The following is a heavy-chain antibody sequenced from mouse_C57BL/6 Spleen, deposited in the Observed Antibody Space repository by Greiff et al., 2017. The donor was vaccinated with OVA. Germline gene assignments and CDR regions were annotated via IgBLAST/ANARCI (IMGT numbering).Heavy chain of an antibody. CDR1: GYTFTDYE. CDR3: TREDSSGPPDY. D-gene: IGHD3-2*02. V-gene: IGHV1-15*01. CDR2: IDPETGGT. Sequence: QVHVKQSGAELVRPGASVTLSCKASGYTFTDYEMHWVKQTPVHGLEWIGAIDPETGGTAYNQKFKGKAILTADKSSSTAYMELRSLTSEDSAVYYCTREDSSGPPDYWGQGTTLTVSS. J-gene: IGHJ2*01.